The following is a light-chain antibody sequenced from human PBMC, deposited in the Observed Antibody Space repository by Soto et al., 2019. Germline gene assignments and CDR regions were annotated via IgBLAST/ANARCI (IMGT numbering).Light chain of an antibody. Sequence: DIQMTQSPSSLSASVGDRVTITCRASQSISSSLNWYQQKPGKAPKLLIYAASTLQGGVPSRFSGSGSGTDFTLTITSLQPEDFVTYYCQQSFSTLSWTFGQGTKVEIK. J-gene: IGKJ1*01. CDR3: QQSFSTLSWT. CDR2: AAS. V-gene: IGKV1-39*01. CDR1: QSISSS.